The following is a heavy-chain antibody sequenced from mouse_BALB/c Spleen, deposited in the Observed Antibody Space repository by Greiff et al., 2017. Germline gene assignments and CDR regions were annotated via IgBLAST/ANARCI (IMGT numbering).Heavy chain of an antibody. Sequence: LVESGGGLVQPGGSLKLSCAASGFTFSSYTMSWVRQTPEKRLEWVAYISNGGGSTYYPDTVKGRFTISRDNAKNTLYLQMSSLKSEDTAMYYCARHEVRRGYYFDYWGQGTTLTVSS. CDR2: ISNGGGST. CDR1: GFTFSSYT. CDR3: ARHEVRRGYYFDY. V-gene: IGHV5-12-2*01. D-gene: IGHD2-14*01. J-gene: IGHJ2*01.